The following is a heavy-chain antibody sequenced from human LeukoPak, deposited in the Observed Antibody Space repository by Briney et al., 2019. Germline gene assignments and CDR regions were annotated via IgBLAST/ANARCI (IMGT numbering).Heavy chain of an antibody. D-gene: IGHD6-19*01. CDR3: ARHSAIAVAATPTDY. CDR2: IYPGDSDT. CDR1: GYSFASYW. Sequence: GESLKISCKASGYSFASYWIAWVRQMPGKGLEWMGIIYPGDSDTRYSPSFQGQVTISVDKSINTAYLQWSSLKASGTAMYYCARHSAIAVAATPTDYWGQGTLVTVSS. V-gene: IGHV5-51*01. J-gene: IGHJ4*02.